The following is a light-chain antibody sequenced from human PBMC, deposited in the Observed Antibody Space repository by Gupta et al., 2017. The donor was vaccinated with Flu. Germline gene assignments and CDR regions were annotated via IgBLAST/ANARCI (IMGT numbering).Light chain of an antibody. CDR1: QGIRID. V-gene: IGKV1-6*01. CDR3: RQDYYYPRT. CDR2: GAS. Sequence: ATQMTQSPSSLSASVGDRITITCRASQGIRIDLGWYQQKPGQAPKLRIYGASTLQSGVPSRFSGSGSGTDFTLTISSLQPEDSATYYCRQDYYYPRTFGQGTRVEIK. J-gene: IGKJ1*01.